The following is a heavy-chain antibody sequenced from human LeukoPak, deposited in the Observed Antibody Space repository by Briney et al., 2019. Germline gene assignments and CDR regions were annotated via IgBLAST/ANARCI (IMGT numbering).Heavy chain of an antibody. CDR1: GFTFSTYS. V-gene: IGHV3-66*01. CDR2: IYSGGST. J-gene: IGHJ4*02. CDR3: ARVPTGGYYFDY. D-gene: IGHD1-1*01. Sequence: PGGSLRLSCAASGFTFSTYSMSWVRQAPGKGLKWVSVIYSGGSTYYADSVKGRFTISRDNSKNTLYLQINSLRAEDTAVYYCARVPTGGYYFDYWGQGTLVTVSS.